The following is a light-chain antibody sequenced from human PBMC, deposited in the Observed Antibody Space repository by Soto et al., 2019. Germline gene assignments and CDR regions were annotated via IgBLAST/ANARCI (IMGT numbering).Light chain of an antibody. CDR2: EDN. V-gene: IGLV6-57*02. Sequence: NFMLTQPHSVSESPGKTVTISCTGSSGSIASNYVQWYQQRPGSAPTTVIYEDNQRPSGVPDRFSGSIDSSSNSASLTISGLKTEDEADYYCQSYDSNKSGVVFGGGTTLTVL. CDR3: QSYDSNKSGVV. CDR1: SGSIASNY. J-gene: IGLJ2*01.